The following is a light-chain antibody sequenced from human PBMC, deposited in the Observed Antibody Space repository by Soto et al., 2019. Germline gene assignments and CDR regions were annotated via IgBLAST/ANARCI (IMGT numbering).Light chain of an antibody. CDR3: QQYSQWPLYT. J-gene: IGKJ2*01. CDR2: DAS. Sequence: EIVMTQSPATVPASPGERVTLSCRASQSVNSDLAWYQQTPGQAPRPPIYDASTRAAGVPARFSGSGSGTEFTLTISSLQSEDFALYYCQQYSQWPLYTFGQGTKVDIK. V-gene: IGKV3-15*01. CDR1: QSVNSD.